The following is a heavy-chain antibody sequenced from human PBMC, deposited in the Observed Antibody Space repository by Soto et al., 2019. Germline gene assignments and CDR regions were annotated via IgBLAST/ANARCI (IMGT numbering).Heavy chain of an antibody. CDR3: AMVDVYVTPTPQDV. J-gene: IGHJ6*02. V-gene: IGHV1-18*01. CDR2: INAYNGNT. D-gene: IGHD3-16*01. Sequence: QVQLVQSGAEVKNPGASVKVSCKASGYRFTSYGIGWVRQAPGQGLEWMGWINAYNGNTNYAQNLQGRVTLTTDTSTSTDYMELGSLRSNDTAVYYCAMVDVYVTPTPQDVWGQGTTVTVSS. CDR1: GYRFTSYG.